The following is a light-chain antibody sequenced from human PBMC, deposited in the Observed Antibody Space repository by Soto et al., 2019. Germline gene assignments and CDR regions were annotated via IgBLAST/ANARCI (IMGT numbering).Light chain of an antibody. CDR3: QQFDTSPWT. V-gene: IGKV3-20*01. CDR1: QSISSSH. J-gene: IGKJ1*01. Sequence: EIVLTQSPGTLSLSPGERATLSCRASQSISSSHLAWYQQNPGQAPRLLIYGASTRATGIPGRFSGSGSETDFTLTISRLDPEDFAAYYCQQFDTSPWTFGQGSKVEIK. CDR2: GAS.